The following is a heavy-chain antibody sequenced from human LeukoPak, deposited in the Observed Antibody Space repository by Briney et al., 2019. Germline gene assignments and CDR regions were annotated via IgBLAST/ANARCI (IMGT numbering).Heavy chain of an antibody. J-gene: IGHJ4*02. CDR1: GYSFTSYW. CDR3: ARRPAGTRTFDY. D-gene: IGHD1-7*01. V-gene: IGHV5-51*01. CDR2: IYGADYTT. Sequence: GESLKISCKGSGYSFTSYWIGWVRQMPGKGLEWMGVIYGADYTTIYSPPFHGQITISADKSISTAYLQWTSLKASDTAMYYRARRPAGTRTFDYWGQGALVTVSS.